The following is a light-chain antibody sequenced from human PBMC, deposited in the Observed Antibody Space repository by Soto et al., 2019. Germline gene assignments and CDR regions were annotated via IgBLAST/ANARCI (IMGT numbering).Light chain of an antibody. CDR2: EVT. CDR1: SSDVGDYNY. J-gene: IGLJ2*01. CDR3: SSYAGSATVV. V-gene: IGLV2-8*01. Sequence: QSALTQPPSASGSPGQSVTISCTGTSSDVGDYNYVSWYQQHPGKALKLMIFEVTKRPSGVPDRFSGSKSGNTASLTVSGLQADDEADYYCSSYAGSATVVFGGGTKLTVL.